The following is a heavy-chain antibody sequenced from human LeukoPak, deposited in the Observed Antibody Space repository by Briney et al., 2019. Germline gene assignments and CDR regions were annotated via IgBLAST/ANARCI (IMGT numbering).Heavy chain of an antibody. CDR3: ARALEWFDTYYFDY. J-gene: IGHJ4*02. CDR2: IYYSGST. Sequence: SETLSLTCTVSGGSISSYYWSWIRQPPGKGLEWIGYIYYSGSTNYNPSLKSRVTISVDTSKNQFSLKLSSVTAADTAVYYCARALEWFDTYYFDYWGQGTLVTVSS. D-gene: IGHD3-3*01. CDR1: GGSISSYY. V-gene: IGHV4-59*01.